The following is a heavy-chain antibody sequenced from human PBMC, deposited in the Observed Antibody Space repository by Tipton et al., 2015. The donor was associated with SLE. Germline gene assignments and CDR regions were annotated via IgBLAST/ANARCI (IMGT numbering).Heavy chain of an antibody. CDR2: ITSSGSST. CDR1: GFTFSSYA. D-gene: IGHD2-21*01. V-gene: IGHV3-23*01. J-gene: IGHJ3*02. CDR3: AKGGPVILTAFDM. Sequence: SLRLSCAASGFTFSSYAMNWVRRVPGKGLEWISVITSSGSSTDYADSVKGRFTISRDNSKNTLYLQMNSLRVEDTAIYYCAKGGPVILTAFDMWGQGTMVTVSS.